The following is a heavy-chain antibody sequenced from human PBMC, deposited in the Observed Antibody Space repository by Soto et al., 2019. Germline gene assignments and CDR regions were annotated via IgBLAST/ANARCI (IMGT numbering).Heavy chain of an antibody. D-gene: IGHD6-19*01. CDR2: IINDGGNT. Sequence: GGSLRLSCAASGFTFSSYAMSWVRQAPGKGLEWVSAIINDGGNTYYADSVKGRFTISRDNSKNTLYLQMNSLRAEDTAVYYCAKDGEESSGWPYFDYWGQGTLVTVSS. V-gene: IGHV3-23*01. CDR3: AKDGEESSGWPYFDY. CDR1: GFTFSSYA. J-gene: IGHJ4*02.